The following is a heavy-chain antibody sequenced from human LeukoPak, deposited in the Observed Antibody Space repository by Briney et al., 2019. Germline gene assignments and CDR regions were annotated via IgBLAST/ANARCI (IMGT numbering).Heavy chain of an antibody. CDR3: ARQRYFDWLSSYSGSYMEV. D-gene: IGHD3-9*01. CDR2: IYYSGST. Sequence: SETLSLTCTVSGGSISSSSYYWGWIRQPPGKGLEWIGSIYYSGSTYYNPSLKSRVTISVDTSKNQFSLKLSSVTAADTAVYYCARQRYFDWLSSYSGSYMEVWGKGTTVTISS. V-gene: IGHV4-39*01. J-gene: IGHJ6*03. CDR1: GGSISSSSYY.